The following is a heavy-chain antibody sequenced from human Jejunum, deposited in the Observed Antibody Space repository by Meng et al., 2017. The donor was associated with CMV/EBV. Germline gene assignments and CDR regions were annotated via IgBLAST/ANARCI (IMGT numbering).Heavy chain of an antibody. J-gene: IGHJ5*02. Sequence: SGDRVSSNRAAWNWIRQSPSRGLEWLGRTYYRSNWSTDYALSVKSRITISPDTSKNQVSLHLTSLTPEDTAMYYCVRSSTTGGFDPRGQGTLVTVSS. V-gene: IGHV6-1*01. CDR2: TYYRSNWST. CDR1: GDRVSSNRAA. D-gene: IGHD7-27*01. CDR3: VRSSTTGGFDP.